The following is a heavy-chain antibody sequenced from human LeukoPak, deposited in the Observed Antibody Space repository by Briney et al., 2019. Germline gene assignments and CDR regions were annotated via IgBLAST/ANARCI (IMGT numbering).Heavy chain of an antibody. CDR1: GYTFTSYD. CDR3: AKSSYGLLTMIVLDY. CDR2: MNPNSGNT. J-gene: IGHJ4*02. D-gene: IGHD3-22*01. V-gene: IGHV1-8*01. Sequence: GASVKVPCKASGYTFTSYDINWVRQATGQGLEWMGWMNPNSGNTGYAQKFQGRVTMTRNTSISTAYMELSSLRSEDTALYYCAKSSYGLLTMIVLDYWGQGTLVTVSS.